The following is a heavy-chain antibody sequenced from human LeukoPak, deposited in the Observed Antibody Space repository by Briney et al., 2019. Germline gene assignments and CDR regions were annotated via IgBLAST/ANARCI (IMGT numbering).Heavy chain of an antibody. V-gene: IGHV4-34*01. CDR1: GGSFSGYY. CDR2: INHSGST. J-gene: IGHJ5*02. Sequence: SGTLSLTCAVYGGSFSGYYWSWIRQPPGKGLEWIGEINHSGSTNYNPSLKSRVTISVDTSKNQFSLKLGSVTAADTAVYYCARAITMMGDWFDPWGQGTLVTVSS. D-gene: IGHD3-22*01. CDR3: ARAITMMGDWFDP.